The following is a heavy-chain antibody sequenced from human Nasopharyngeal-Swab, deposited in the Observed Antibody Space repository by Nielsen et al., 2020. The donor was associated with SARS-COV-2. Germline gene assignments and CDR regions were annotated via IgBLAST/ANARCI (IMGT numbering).Heavy chain of an antibody. CDR1: GGPFSGNY. CDR2: INHSGST. CDR3: ARGQETTVTSCWFDP. J-gene: IGHJ5*02. D-gene: IGHD4-17*01. Sequence: SETLSLTCAVYGGPFSGNYWSWIRQPPGKGLEWIGEINHSGSTNYNPSLKSRVTISVDTSKNQFSLKLTSVTAADTALYYCARGQETTVTSCWFDPWGQGTPVTVSS. V-gene: IGHV4-34*01.